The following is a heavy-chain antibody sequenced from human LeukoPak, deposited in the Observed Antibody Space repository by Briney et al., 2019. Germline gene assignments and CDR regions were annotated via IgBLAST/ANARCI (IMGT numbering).Heavy chain of an antibody. J-gene: IGHJ4*02. CDR1: AFIFSGHW. CDR2: IKEDGSER. V-gene: IGHV3-7*03. CDR3: ARLPPRNEWLRRDLDTAVT. D-gene: IGHD5-12*01. Sequence: GGSLRLSCEGSAFIFSGHWMNWVRQTPGKGLEWVASIKEDGSERQYVDSVKGRFSISRDNTKGSLFLQLNSLRAEDTAVYYCARLPPRNEWLRRDLDTAVTWGQGTLVTVSS.